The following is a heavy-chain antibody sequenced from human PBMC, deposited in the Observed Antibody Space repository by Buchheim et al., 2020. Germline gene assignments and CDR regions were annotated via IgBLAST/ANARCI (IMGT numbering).Heavy chain of an antibody. D-gene: IGHD2-15*01. J-gene: IGHJ4*02. V-gene: IGHV4-61*01. Sequence: QVQLQESGPGLVKPSETLSLTCTVSGGSVSSGSYWTWIRQPPGKGLEWIGYVYYSGSTNYNPSLKSRVTISVATSKNRFSLRLSSVTAADTAVYYCASLRRGVAAPWIDCWGRGAL. CDR2: VYYSGST. CDR1: GGSVSSGSY. CDR3: ASLRRGVAAPWIDC.